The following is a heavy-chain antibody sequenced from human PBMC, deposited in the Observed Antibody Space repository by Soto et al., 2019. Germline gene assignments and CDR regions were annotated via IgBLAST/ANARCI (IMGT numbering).Heavy chain of an antibody. CDR1: VYSSSSGYY. D-gene: IGHD1-26*01. CDR2: IYHSGST. J-gene: IGHJ4*02. V-gene: IGHV4-38-2*01. Sequence: PSQTLSLTCAVSVYSSSSGYYWGLIRKPPGKGLEWIGSIYHSGSTYYNPSLKSRVTISVDTSKNQFSLKLSSVTAADTAVYYCARAPLVGANQKNHYFDYWGQGTLVTVSS. CDR3: ARAPLVGANQKNHYFDY.